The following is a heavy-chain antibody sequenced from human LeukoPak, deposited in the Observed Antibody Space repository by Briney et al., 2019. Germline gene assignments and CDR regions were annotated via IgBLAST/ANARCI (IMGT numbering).Heavy chain of an antibody. CDR2: IKQDGSQK. D-gene: IGHD4-17*01. V-gene: IGHV3-7*05. Sequence: GGSLRLSYAASGFTFSSYWMSWVRQAPGKGLEWVATIKQDGSQKEYVDSVNGRFTISRDNAKNSLYLQMNSLRAEDTAVYYCARDPTVTNFHDAFDIWGQGTMVAVSS. CDR1: GFTFSSYW. J-gene: IGHJ3*02. CDR3: ARDPTVTNFHDAFDI.